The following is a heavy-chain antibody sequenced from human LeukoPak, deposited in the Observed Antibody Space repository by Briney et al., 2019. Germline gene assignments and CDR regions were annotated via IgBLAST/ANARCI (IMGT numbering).Heavy chain of an antibody. Sequence: GGSLRLSCAASGFTFSSYEMNWVRQAPGKGLEWVSYISSSGSTIYYADSVKGRFTISRDNAKNSLYLQMNSLRAEDTAVYYCARDPHYYDSSGYYYGAFEIWGQGTMVTVSS. CDR2: ISSSGSTI. CDR1: GFTFSSYE. CDR3: ARDPHYYDSSGYYYGAFEI. V-gene: IGHV3-48*03. D-gene: IGHD3-22*01. J-gene: IGHJ3*02.